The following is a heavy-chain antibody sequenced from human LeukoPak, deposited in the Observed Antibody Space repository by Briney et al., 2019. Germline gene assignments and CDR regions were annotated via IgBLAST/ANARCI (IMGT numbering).Heavy chain of an antibody. Sequence: GGSLRLSCAASGFTFSDYSMNWVRQAPGKGLEWISYISSSSNTIYYADSVKGRFTISRGNAKSALFLQMNSLRAEDTAVYYCARGLHLPDFLSPYWGQGTLVTVSS. J-gene: IGHJ4*02. CDR2: ISSSSNTI. CDR1: GFTFSDYS. CDR3: ARGLHLPDFLSPY. D-gene: IGHD1-14*01. V-gene: IGHV3-48*01.